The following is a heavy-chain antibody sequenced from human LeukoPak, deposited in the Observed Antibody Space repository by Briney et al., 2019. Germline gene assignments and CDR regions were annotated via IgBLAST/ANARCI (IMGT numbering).Heavy chain of an antibody. J-gene: IGHJ5*02. CDR3: ASELRQQLPLGCLDP. D-gene: IGHD2-2*01. CDR1: GYTFNTYY. CDR2: INPNGVGT. Sequence: GASVKVSCKASGYTFNTYYIHWVRQDPGHPPEGIGWINPNGVGTNYARNFQRKVTMTRDTSLTTDYIELSSLTCDGPAVYYCASELRQQLPLGCLDPWGQGPLVPVS. V-gene: IGHV1-2*02.